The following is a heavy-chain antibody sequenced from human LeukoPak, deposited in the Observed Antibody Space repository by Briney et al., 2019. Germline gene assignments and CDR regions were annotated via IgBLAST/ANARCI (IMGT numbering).Heavy chain of an antibody. J-gene: IGHJ4*02. D-gene: IGHD3-16*01. V-gene: IGHV3-30-3*01. Sequence: GGSLRLSCAASGFTFSSYAMHWVRQAPGKGLEWVAVISYDVSNKYYADSVKGRFTISRDNSKNTLYLQMNSLRAEDTAVYYCAKAAEIMITFGGVGANFDYWGQGTLVTVSS. CDR3: AKAAEIMITFGGVGANFDY. CDR2: ISYDVSNK. CDR1: GFTFSSYA.